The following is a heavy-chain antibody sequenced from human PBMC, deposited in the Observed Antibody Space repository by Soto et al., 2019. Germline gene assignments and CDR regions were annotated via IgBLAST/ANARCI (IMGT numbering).Heavy chain of an antibody. D-gene: IGHD2-15*01. CDR1: GGSISSSSYY. V-gene: IGHV4-39*07. CDR2: IYYSGST. J-gene: IGHJ4*02. Sequence: SETLSLTCTVSGGSISSSSYYWGWIRQPPGKGLEWIGSIYYSGSTYYNPSLKSRVTISVDKSKNQFSLKLSSVTAADTAVYYCARAGRTPYYFDYWGQGTLVTVSS. CDR3: ARAGRTPYYFDY.